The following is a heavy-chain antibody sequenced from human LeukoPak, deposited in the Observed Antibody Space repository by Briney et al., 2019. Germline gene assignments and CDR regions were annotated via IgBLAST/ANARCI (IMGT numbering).Heavy chain of an antibody. CDR3: ARMSYYDFWSGYSHFDY. V-gene: IGHV4-59*01. CDR1: GGSISSYY. J-gene: IGHJ4*02. D-gene: IGHD3-3*01. Sequence: PSETLSLTCTVSGGSISSYYWSWIRQPPGKGLEWIGYIYYTGSTKYNPSLKSRVTISLDMSTNHFSLKLSSVTAADTAVYYCARMSYYDFWSGYSHFDYWGQGTLVIVSS. CDR2: IYYTGST.